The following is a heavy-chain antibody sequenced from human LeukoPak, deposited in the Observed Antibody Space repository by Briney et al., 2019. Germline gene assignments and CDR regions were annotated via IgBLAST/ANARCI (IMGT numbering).Heavy chain of an antibody. D-gene: IGHD3-10*01. CDR3: ASSLYYYGSGSHLFDY. Sequence: GGTLRLSCAASGFTISSYAMHWIRQAAGKGLEWVAVISYDGSNKYYADSVRGRFTIARDNSKNTLYLQMNGLRAEDTAVYYYASSLYYYGSGSHLFDYSGQGTLVTVSS. V-gene: IGHV3-30-3*01. CDR2: ISYDGSNK. CDR1: GFTISSYA. J-gene: IGHJ4*02.